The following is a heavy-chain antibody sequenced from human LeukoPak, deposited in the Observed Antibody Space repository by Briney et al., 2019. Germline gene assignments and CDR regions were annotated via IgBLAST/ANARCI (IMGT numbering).Heavy chain of an antibody. D-gene: IGHD3-22*01. J-gene: IGHJ3*02. V-gene: IGHV1-46*01. CDR3: ARARAYDESSGYCLYAFDI. Sequence: GASVKVSCKASGYTFTSYYMHWVRQAPGQGLEWMGIINPSGGSTSYAQKFQGRVTMTRDTSTSTVYMELSSLRSEDTAVYYCARARAYDESSGYCLYAFDIWGQGKMVTVSS. CDR2: INPSGGST. CDR1: GYTFTSYY.